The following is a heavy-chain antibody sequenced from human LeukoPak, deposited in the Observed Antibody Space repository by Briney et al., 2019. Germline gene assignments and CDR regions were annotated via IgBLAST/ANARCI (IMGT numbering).Heavy chain of an antibody. J-gene: IGHJ6*02. CDR3: ARAGSSSWYRHYYYGMDV. D-gene: IGHD6-13*01. V-gene: IGHV3-74*01. Sequence: GGSLRLSCAASGFTFSSYAMHWVRQAPGKGLVWVSRINSDGSSTSYADSVKGRFTISRDNAKNTLYLQMNSLRAEDTAVYYCARAGSSSWYRHYYYGMDVWGQGTTVTVSS. CDR2: INSDGSST. CDR1: GFTFSSYA.